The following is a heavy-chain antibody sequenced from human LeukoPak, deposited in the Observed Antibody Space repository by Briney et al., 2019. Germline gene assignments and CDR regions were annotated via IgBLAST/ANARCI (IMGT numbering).Heavy chain of an antibody. Sequence: SVKVSCKASGYTFTSYGISWVRQAPGQGLAWMGGIIPLFGTPNYAQKFQGRVTITADESTSTAYMELSSLKFEDTAVYYCARERNYESSGYFYYYWGQGTLVTVSS. CDR2: IIPLFGTP. CDR1: GYTFTSYG. CDR3: ARERNYESSGYFYYY. J-gene: IGHJ4*02. V-gene: IGHV1-69*13. D-gene: IGHD3-22*01.